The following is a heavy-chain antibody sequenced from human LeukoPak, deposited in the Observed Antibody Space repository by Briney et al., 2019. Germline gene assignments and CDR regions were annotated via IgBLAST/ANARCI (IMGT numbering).Heavy chain of an antibody. J-gene: IGHJ4*02. V-gene: IGHV4-30-4*07. Sequence: PSETLSLTCAVSGGSISSGGYSWSWIRQPPGKGMEFIAYIYYTGNTYFNPSLKSRVTISVDTSKNQFSLKLSSVTAADTAVYYCARRELIGGYYYDRKSHFDYWGQGTLVTVSS. CDR3: ARRELIGGYYYDRKSHFDY. CDR1: GGSISSGGYS. D-gene: IGHD3-22*01. CDR2: IYYTGNT.